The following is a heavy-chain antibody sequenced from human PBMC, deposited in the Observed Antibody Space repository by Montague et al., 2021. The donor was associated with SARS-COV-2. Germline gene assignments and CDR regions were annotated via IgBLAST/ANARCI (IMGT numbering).Heavy chain of an antibody. CDR2: IYYRGTT. V-gene: IGHV4-59*01. D-gene: IGHD5-24*01. CDR1: GRCINGDY. CDR3: AREDRWNWFDP. Sequence: SETLSLTCSISGRCINGDYWSWIRRTPGKGLECIGYIYYRGTTNYNPSLKSRVTFSVDTSKNQFSLKLISVTTADTAVYFCAREDRWNWFDPWGQGVLVTVSS. J-gene: IGHJ5*02.